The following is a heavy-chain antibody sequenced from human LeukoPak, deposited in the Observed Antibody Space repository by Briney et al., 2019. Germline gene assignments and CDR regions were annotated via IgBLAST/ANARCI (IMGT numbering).Heavy chain of an antibody. Sequence: QSGGSLRLSCAASGFIVRSSYMSWVRQAPGKGLEWVSVIYSGGSPDYADSAKGRFTISTDNSKNTLYLQMNSLRVEDTAVYYCARDGADNSGYYFGSLWGQGTVVTVSS. J-gene: IGHJ3*01. D-gene: IGHD3-22*01. CDR2: IYSGGSP. CDR3: ARDGADNSGYYFGSL. CDR1: GFIVRSSY. V-gene: IGHV3-53*01.